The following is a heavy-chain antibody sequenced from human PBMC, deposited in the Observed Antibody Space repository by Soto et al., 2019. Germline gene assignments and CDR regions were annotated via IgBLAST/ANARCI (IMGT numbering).Heavy chain of an antibody. V-gene: IGHV5-51*01. J-gene: IGHJ5*02. CDR1: GYIFIDYG. Sequence: SMKVWCRGSGYIFIDYGVGCVRQMPGKGLEWMGIIYPRDSDTKYSPSFQGHVTISVDKSISTAYLQWSNLEASDTAMYYCALIQRQPSSGYLAWFAPWGQGTLVTVSS. D-gene: IGHD3-22*01. CDR3: ALIQRQPSSGYLAWFAP. CDR2: IYPRDSDT.